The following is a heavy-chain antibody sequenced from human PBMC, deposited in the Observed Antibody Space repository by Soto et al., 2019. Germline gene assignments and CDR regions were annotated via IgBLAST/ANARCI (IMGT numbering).Heavy chain of an antibody. J-gene: IGHJ4*02. CDR3: AKEHQDPHLMHIVVVTATQYYFDY. D-gene: IGHD2-21*02. CDR1: GFTFSSYG. V-gene: IGHV3-30*18. CDR2: ISYDGSNK. Sequence: PGGSLRLSCAASGFTFSSYGMHWVRQAPGKGLEWVAVISYDGSNKYYADSVKGRFTISRDNSKNTLYLQMNSLRAEDTAVYYCAKEHQDPHLMHIVVVTATQYYFDYWGQGTLVTVSS.